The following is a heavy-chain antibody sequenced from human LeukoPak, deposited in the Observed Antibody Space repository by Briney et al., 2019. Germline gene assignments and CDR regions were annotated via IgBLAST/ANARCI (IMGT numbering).Heavy chain of an antibody. J-gene: IGHJ4*02. CDR2: IRQDGSEK. CDR3: ASGSGWLVDN. Sequence: GGSLRLSCAASEFTLSKYWMSWVRQAPGKGLEWVANIRQDGSEKYYVDSVKGRFTISRDNAKNSLYLQMNSLRAEDTAVYYYASGSGWLVDNWGQGTLVTVSS. D-gene: IGHD5-24*01. V-gene: IGHV3-7*01. CDR1: EFTLSKYW.